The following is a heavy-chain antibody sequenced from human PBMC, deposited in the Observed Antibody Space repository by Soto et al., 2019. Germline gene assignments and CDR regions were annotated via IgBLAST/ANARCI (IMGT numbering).Heavy chain of an antibody. CDR1: GYTFTSFG. J-gene: IGHJ4*02. CDR2: ISAESDKA. CDR3: TRDLFFLSPSTVTTDAY. Sequence: VQLVQSGAEVKKPGASVRVSCKASGYTFTSFGLSWVRQAPGQGPEWMGWISAESDKATYAHKFQGRITMTTDKSTTTAYMDLRSLRSDDTAVYYCTRDLFFLSPSTVTTDAYWGQGTLVSVS. V-gene: IGHV1-18*01. D-gene: IGHD4-17*01.